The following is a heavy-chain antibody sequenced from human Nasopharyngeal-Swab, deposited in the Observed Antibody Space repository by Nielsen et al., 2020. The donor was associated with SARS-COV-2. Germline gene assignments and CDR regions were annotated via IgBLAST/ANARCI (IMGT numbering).Heavy chain of an antibody. D-gene: IGHD5-12*01. Sequence: ESPKIPCSASGFIFKKYAMDLVPQAPGRGLGWVSAISGADDSTKYADSVKGRFTIYRDKSKNTLDLQMNSLRAEDTAMYYCAKDRDSGDDSGEYYHYYGMDVWGQGTSVTVS. J-gene: IGHJ6*02. CDR2: ISGADDST. CDR1: GFIFKKYA. V-gene: IGHV3-23*01. CDR3: AKDRDSGDDSGEYYHYYGMDV.